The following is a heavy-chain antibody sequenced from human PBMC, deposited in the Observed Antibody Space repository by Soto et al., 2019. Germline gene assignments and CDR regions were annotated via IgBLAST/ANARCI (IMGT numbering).Heavy chain of an antibody. CDR2: IKQDGSEK. Sequence: GGSLRLSCAASGFTFSSYWMSWVRQAPGKGLEWVANIKQDGSEKYYVDSVKGRFTISRDNAKNSLYLQMNSLRAEDTAVYYCARLVSTTIFGVVITFYFDYWGQGTLVTVSS. J-gene: IGHJ4*02. CDR1: GFTFSSYW. V-gene: IGHV3-7*05. CDR3: ARLVSTTIFGVVITFYFDY. D-gene: IGHD3-3*01.